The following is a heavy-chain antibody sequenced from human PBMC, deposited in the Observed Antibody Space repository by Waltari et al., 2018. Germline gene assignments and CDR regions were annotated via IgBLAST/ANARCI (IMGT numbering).Heavy chain of an antibody. CDR3: ARGSYYDSSGYYYWYFDL. CDR2: MNPTSGNT. CDR1: GYTFTSYD. D-gene: IGHD3-22*01. Sequence: QVQLVQSGAEVKKPGASVKVSCKASGYTFTSYDINWVRQATGQGLAWMGWMNPTSGNTGYAQKFQGRVTMTRNTSISTAYMELSSLRSEDTAVYYCARGSYYDSSGYYYWYFDLWGRGTLVTVSS. V-gene: IGHV1-8*01. J-gene: IGHJ2*01.